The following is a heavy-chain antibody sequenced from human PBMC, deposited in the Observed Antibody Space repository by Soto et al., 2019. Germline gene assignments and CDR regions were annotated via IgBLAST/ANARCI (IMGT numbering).Heavy chain of an antibody. J-gene: IGHJ6*02. CDR1: GGSFSCYY. Sequence: SETLSLTCAVYGGSFSCYYWSWIRQPPGKGLEWIGEINHSGSTNYNPSLKSRVTISVDTSKNQFSLKLSSVTAADTAVYYCARGTMVRGVIISRYYGMDVWGQGTTVTVSS. CDR3: ARGTMVRGVIISRYYGMDV. CDR2: INHSGST. D-gene: IGHD3-10*01. V-gene: IGHV4-34*01.